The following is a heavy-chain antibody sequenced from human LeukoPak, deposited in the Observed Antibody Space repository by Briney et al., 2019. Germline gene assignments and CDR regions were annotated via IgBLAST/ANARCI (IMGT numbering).Heavy chain of an antibody. J-gene: IGHJ3*02. CDR3: ARVREYYYDSSGSDAFDI. Sequence: SETLSLTCSVSGGSIRGSYWSWIRQPPGKGLEWNGYIYYSGSTNYNPSLKSRVTLSVDTSKNQFSLKLSSVTAADTAVYYCARVREYYYDSSGSDAFDIWGQGTMVTVSS. V-gene: IGHV4-59*01. CDR2: IYYSGST. D-gene: IGHD3-22*01. CDR1: GGSIRGSY.